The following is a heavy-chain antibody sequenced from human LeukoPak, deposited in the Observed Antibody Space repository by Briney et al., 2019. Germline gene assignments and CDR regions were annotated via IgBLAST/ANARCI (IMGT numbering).Heavy chain of an antibody. Sequence: PGGSLRLSCAASGFTFSSYGMHWVRQAPGKGLEWVAVISYDGSSKYYADSVKGRFTISRDNSKNTLYLQMNSLRAEDTAVYYCAKGLGGSYYGNDAFDIWGQGTMVTVSS. J-gene: IGHJ3*02. D-gene: IGHD1-26*01. CDR3: AKGLGGSYYGNDAFDI. CDR1: GFTFSSYG. V-gene: IGHV3-30*18. CDR2: ISYDGSSK.